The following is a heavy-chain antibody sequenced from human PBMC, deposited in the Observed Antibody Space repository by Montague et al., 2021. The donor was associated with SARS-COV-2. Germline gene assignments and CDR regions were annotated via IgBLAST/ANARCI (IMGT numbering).Heavy chain of an antibody. Sequence: SETLSLTCAVSGGSIRSYYWSWIRQPPGKGLEWIGYVHYTGSTKYNPSLKTRVTLSLDTPKNHFSLRLNSVTAADTAVYYCARAKNIYFIAYCVHYFYLWGLGALVSVSS. CDR2: VHYTGST. D-gene: IGHD2-21*01. CDR1: GGSIRSYY. CDR3: ARAKNIYFIAYCVHYFYL. V-gene: IGHV4-59*01. J-gene: IGHJ4*02.